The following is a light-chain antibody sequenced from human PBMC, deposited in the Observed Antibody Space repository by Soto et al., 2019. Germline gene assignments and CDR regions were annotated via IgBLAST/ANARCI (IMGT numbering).Light chain of an antibody. CDR3: QSYDSSLSGVV. CDR2: GNN. J-gene: IGLJ2*01. Sequence: QSVLTRPPSVSGAPGQRVTISCTGSSSNIGAGYDVHWYQQLPGTAPKLLIYGNNNRPSGVPDRFSGSKSGTSASLAITGLQAEDEADYYCQSYDSSLSGVVFGGGTKVTVL. V-gene: IGLV1-40*01. CDR1: SSNIGAGYD.